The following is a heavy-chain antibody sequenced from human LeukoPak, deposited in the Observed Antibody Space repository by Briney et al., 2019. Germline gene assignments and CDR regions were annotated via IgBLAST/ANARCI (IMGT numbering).Heavy chain of an antibody. CDR1: GYTFTGYY. CDR2: INPNSGGT. Sequence: ASVKVSCKASGYTFTGYYMHWVRQARGQGLEWMGWINPNSGGTNYAQKFQGRVTMTRDTSISTAYMELSRLRSDDTAVYYCARCWAYCSGGSCYSGLEGNFDYWGQGTLVTVSS. D-gene: IGHD2-15*01. V-gene: IGHV1-2*02. CDR3: ARCWAYCSGGSCYSGLEGNFDY. J-gene: IGHJ4*02.